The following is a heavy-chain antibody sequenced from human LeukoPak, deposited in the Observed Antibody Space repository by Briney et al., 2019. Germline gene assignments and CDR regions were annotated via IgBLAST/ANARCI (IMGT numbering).Heavy chain of an antibody. D-gene: IGHD3-9*01. CDR1: GFTFRTYL. V-gene: IGHV3-74*01. Sequence: QSGGSLRLSCTASGFTFRTYLIHWVRQAPGKGLVWVSRINGDGTDTRYADSVKGRFTISRDNAKNSLYLQMNSLRAEDTAVYYCARESRGYDILTGKYHRGYYSYYMDVWGKGTTVTVSS. J-gene: IGHJ6*03. CDR3: ARESRGYDILTGKYHRGYYSYYMDV. CDR2: INGDGTDT.